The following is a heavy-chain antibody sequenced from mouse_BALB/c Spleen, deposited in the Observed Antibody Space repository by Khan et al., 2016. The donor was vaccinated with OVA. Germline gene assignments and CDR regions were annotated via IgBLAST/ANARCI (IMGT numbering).Heavy chain of an antibody. CDR1: GDSITSGY. J-gene: IGHJ1*01. Sequence: EVQLQESGPSLVKPSQTLSLTCSVTGDSITSGYWNWIRKFPGNKLEYMGYISYSGSTYYNPSLKSRISITLDTSKNQYYLQLNSVTTEDTATYYCARWGNPRWYCDVWGAGTTVTVSS. CDR3: ARWGNPRWYCDV. D-gene: IGHD2-1*01. CDR2: ISYSGST. V-gene: IGHV3-8*02.